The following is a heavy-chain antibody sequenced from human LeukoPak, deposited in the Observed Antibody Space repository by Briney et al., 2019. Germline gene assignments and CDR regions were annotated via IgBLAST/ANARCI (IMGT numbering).Heavy chain of an antibody. CDR3: ARVSAKVVIDY. Sequence: SETLSLTCTVPGGSISSGSYYWSWIRQPAGKGLEWVGRIYTSGSTNYNLSLKSRVTISVDTSKNQFSLKLSSVTAADTAVYYCARVSAKVVIDYWGQGTLVTVSS. D-gene: IGHD3-22*01. V-gene: IGHV4-61*02. CDR1: GGSISSGSYY. J-gene: IGHJ4*02. CDR2: IYTSGST.